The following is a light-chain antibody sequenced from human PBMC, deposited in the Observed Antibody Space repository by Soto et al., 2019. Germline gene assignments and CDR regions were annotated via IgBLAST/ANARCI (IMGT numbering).Light chain of an antibody. CDR2: DAS. Sequence: DIQMTQSPSSASASVGDRLTITCRASQGISTWIAWYQQKPGKAPELLIYDASSLQSGVPSRFSGSGFGTDFTLTISSLQPEDFATYYCQHYNGYPQTFGQGTRLEIK. CDR1: QGISTW. J-gene: IGKJ5*01. V-gene: IGKV1-12*01. CDR3: QHYNGYPQT.